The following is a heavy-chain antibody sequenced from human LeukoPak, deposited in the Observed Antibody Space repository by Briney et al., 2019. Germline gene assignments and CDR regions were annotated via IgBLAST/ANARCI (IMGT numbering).Heavy chain of an antibody. D-gene: IGHD5-24*01. CDR2: IYYSGST. Sequence: PSETPSLTCTVSGGSISSYYWSWIRQPPGKGLEWIGYIYYSGSTNYNPSLKSRVTISVDTSKNQFSLKLSSVTAADTAVYYCAGIEREDAFDIWGQGTMVTVSS. V-gene: IGHV4-59*08. J-gene: IGHJ3*02. CDR1: GGSISSYY. CDR3: AGIEREDAFDI.